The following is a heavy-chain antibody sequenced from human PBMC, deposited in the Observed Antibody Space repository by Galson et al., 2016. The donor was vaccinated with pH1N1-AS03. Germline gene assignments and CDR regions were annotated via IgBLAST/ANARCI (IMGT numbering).Heavy chain of an antibody. D-gene: IGHD2-2*01. Sequence: SLRLSCAASGFTFSTYCMSWVRQAPGKGLEWVANIKQDGSEKFYVDSLKGRFTISRDNAKNSLYLQMSSLRAEDTAIYYCARGAPGDHLLSPLWNWCQGTLVTVSS. CDR2: IKQDGSEK. CDR1: GFTFSTYC. V-gene: IGHV3-7*01. CDR3: ARGAPGDHLLSPLWN. J-gene: IGHJ4*02.